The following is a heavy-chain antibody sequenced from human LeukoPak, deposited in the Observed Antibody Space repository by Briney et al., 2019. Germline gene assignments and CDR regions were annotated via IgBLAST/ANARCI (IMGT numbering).Heavy chain of an antibody. D-gene: IGHD4/OR15-4a*01. J-gene: IGHJ6*03. CDR3: ARGAYGVRVLYYYYIDV. CDR2: MNPNSGNT. CDR1: GYTFTSYD. Sequence: ASVKVSCKASGYTFTSYDINWVRQAAGQGLEWMGWMNPNSGNTGYAQKFQGRVTITRNTSISTAYMELSSLRSEDTAVYYCARGAYGVRVLYYYYIDVWGKGTTVTVSS. V-gene: IGHV1-8*03.